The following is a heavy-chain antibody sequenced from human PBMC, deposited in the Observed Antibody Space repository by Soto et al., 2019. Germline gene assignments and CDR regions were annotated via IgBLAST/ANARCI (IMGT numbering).Heavy chain of an antibody. CDR2: ISAYSGNT. CDR1: GYTFTSYG. J-gene: IGHJ4*02. Sequence: QVQLVQSGAEVKKPGASVKVSCKASGYTFTSYGISWVRQAPGQGLEWMGWISAYSGNTNYAQKLQGRVTMTTDTSTSTAYMELRSLRSDDTAVYYCARSDCSGGSCYSYYFDYWGQGTLVTVSS. CDR3: ARSDCSGGSCYSYYFDY. V-gene: IGHV1-18*01. D-gene: IGHD2-15*01.